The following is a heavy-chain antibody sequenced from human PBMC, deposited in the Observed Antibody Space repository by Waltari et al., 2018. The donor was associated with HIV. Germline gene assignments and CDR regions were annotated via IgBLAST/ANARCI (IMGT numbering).Heavy chain of an antibody. CDR2: IRSKSDGGTT. D-gene: IGHD1-26*01. Sequence: DVQLVESGGGLVKPGGSLRLSCAVSGITLQTACPSWVRQGPGKGPQWLGHIRSKSDGGTTDYAAPVRGRFTISTDDLNNTMSLEMKSLKVEDTGVYYCTTFEMGSTRNYWGQGTLVTVSS. CDR3: TTFEMGSTRNY. J-gene: IGHJ4*02. V-gene: IGHV3-15*01. CDR1: GITLQTAC.